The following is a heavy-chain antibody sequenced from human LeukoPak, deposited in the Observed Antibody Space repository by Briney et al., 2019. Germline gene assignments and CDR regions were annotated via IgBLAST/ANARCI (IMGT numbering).Heavy chain of an antibody. CDR2: INHSGST. J-gene: IGHJ6*02. V-gene: IGHV4-34*01. Sequence: PSETLSLTCAVYGGSFSGYYWSWIRQPPGKGLEWIGEINHSGSTNYNPSLKSRVTISVDTSKNQFSLKLSSVTAADTAVYYCARTEGTSSWSRNHYYYAMDVWGQGTTVTVSS. CDR3: ARTEGTSSWSRNHYYYAMDV. CDR1: GGSFSGYY. D-gene: IGHD6-13*01.